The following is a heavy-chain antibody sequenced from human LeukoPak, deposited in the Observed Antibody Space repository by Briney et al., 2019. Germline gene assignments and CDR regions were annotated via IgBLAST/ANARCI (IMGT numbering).Heavy chain of an antibody. Sequence: SETLSPTCAVSGGSISSSTYYWGWIRQPPGEGLEYVGSISYTGSTYYNPSLKSRVTISVDTPKNQFSLRLSSVTAADTAVYYCARRTYSGSYPYYYYYMDVWGKGTTVTVSS. CDR2: ISYTGST. CDR1: GGSISSSTYY. J-gene: IGHJ6*03. V-gene: IGHV4-39*01. CDR3: ARRTYSGSYPYYYYYMDV. D-gene: IGHD1-26*01.